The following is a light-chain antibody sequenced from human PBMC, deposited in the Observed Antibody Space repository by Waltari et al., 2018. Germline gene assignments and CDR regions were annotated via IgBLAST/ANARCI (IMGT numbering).Light chain of an antibody. J-gene: IGKJ1*01. CDR3: QQYYTIPPRT. CDR2: CAS. V-gene: IGKV4-1*01. Sequence: DIVMTQSPDSLAVSLGERATINCKSSQSVLYTSNNKNYLAWYQQKPGQPPKLLIYCASTRNSGVPDRFSGSGSGTDFTLTISSLQAEDVAVYYCQQYYTIPPRTFGQGTKVEIK. CDR1: QSVLYTSNNKNY.